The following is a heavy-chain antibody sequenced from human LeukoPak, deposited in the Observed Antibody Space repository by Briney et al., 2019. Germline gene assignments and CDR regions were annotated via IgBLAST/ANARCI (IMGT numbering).Heavy chain of an antibody. CDR2: INPSGGST. CDR3: ARDSSLGSFDP. J-gene: IGHJ5*02. Sequence: ASVKVSCKASGYTFTDYYLHWVRQAPGQGLEWMGIINPSGGSTTYAQKFQGRVTMTRDTSTSTLYMELSSLTSEDTAVYYCARDSSLGSFDPWGQGTLVTVSS. V-gene: IGHV1-46*01. CDR1: GYTFTDYY. D-gene: IGHD6-6*01.